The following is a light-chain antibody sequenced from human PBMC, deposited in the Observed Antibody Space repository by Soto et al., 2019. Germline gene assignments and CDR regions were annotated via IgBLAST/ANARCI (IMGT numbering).Light chain of an antibody. J-gene: IGKJ1*01. CDR3: HQYDSWT. CDR1: QSFNSIY. V-gene: IGKV3-20*01. CDR2: GAS. Sequence: IVLRQPPRRLSWSTGERAILSCRASQSFNSIYLAWYLQKPGQAPRLLIYGASSRATGIPDRFSGSGSGTDFTLTISRLEPEDFAVYYCHQYDSWTFGQGTNVEI.